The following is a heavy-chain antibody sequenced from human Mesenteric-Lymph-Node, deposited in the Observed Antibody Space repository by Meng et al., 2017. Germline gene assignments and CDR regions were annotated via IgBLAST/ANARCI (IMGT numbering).Heavy chain of an antibody. CDR1: GGSISRYY. CDR3: AKVRLIVGATTQRDAFDI. CDR2: IYTSGTT. Sequence: SETLSLTCTVSGGSISRYYWSWIRQSAGKGLEWIGRIYTSGTTNYNPSLKSRVTISVDTSKNQFSLRLSSVTAADTAFYYCAKVRLIVGATTQRDAFDIWGQGTMVTVSS. J-gene: IGHJ3*02. D-gene: IGHD1-26*01. V-gene: IGHV4-4*07.